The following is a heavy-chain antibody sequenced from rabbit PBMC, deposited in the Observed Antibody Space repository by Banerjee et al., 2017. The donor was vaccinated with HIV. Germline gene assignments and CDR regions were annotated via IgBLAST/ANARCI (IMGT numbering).Heavy chain of an antibody. CDR3: AREKYGVAGYAYAWNL. CDR2: IYAGTSEPT. J-gene: IGHJ4*01. CDR1: GFSFSGGFD. V-gene: IGHV1S40*01. Sequence: QSLEESGGDLVKPGASLPLTCTASGFSFSGGFDLRLVRQDPGKGLEWIACIYAGTSEPTYYASWVNGRFTNSKTLTTVTLQMTSLAAADTATYFCAREKYGVAGYAYAWNLWGPGTLVTVS. D-gene: IGHD6-1*01.